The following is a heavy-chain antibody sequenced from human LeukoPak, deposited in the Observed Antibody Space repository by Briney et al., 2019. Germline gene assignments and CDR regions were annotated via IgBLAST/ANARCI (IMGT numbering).Heavy chain of an antibody. Sequence: PSETLSLTCTVSGGSISSHYWSWIRQPPGKGLEYIGYIYYSGYTNYNPSLKSRVTISVDTSKNQFSLKLSSVTAADTAVYYCARGVMVTRAFDIWGQGTMVTVSS. V-gene: IGHV4-59*11. D-gene: IGHD5-18*01. J-gene: IGHJ3*02. CDR3: ARGVMVTRAFDI. CDR1: GGSISSHY. CDR2: IYYSGYT.